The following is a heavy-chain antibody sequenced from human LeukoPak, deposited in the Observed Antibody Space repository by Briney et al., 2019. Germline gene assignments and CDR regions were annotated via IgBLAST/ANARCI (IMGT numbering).Heavy chain of an antibody. CDR2: IYNSGST. D-gene: IGHD1-7*01. J-gene: IGHJ4*02. CDR1: GGSISIYY. V-gene: IGHV4-59*01. Sequence: KPAETPSLTCTVSGGSISIYYWSWVRQPPGKGLEWIGYIYNSGSTTYNPSLKSRATISVDTSKNQFSLKLTSMTAADTAFYYCVRDRELHYWGQGILVTVSS. CDR3: VRDRELHY.